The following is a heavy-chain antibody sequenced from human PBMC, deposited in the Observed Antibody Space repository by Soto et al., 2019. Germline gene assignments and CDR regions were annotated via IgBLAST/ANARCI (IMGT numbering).Heavy chain of an antibody. CDR1: GGSVSSGSYY. D-gene: IGHD3-9*01. CDR3: AREYYDILTGYPPSCMDV. Sequence: QVQLQESGPGLVKPSETLSLTCTVSGGSVSSGSYYWSWIRQPPGKGLEWIGYIYYSGSTNYNPSLKSRVTISVDTSKNQFSLKLSSVTAADTAVYYCAREYYDILTGYPPSCMDVWGQGTTVTVSS. CDR2: IYYSGST. V-gene: IGHV4-61*01. J-gene: IGHJ6*02.